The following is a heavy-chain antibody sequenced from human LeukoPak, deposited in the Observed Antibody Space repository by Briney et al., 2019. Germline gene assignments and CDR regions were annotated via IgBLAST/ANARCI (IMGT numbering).Heavy chain of an antibody. V-gene: IGHV1-69*01. Sequence: XVSXXAXGGXFXSYAISWVRQAPGQGLEWMGGIIPIFGTANYAQKFQGRVTITADESTSTAYMELSSLRSEDTAVYYCARASYRFDPWGQGTLVTVSS. J-gene: IGHJ5*02. CDR3: ARASYRFDP. CDR1: GGXFXSYA. CDR2: IIPIFGTA. D-gene: IGHD1-14*01.